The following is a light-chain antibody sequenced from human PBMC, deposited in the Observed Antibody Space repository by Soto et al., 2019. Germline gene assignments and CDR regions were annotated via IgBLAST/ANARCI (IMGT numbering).Light chain of an antibody. CDR2: DAS. CDR1: QSVSSY. J-gene: IGKJ1*01. CDR3: QQRSNWQGT. Sequence: EIVLTQSPATLSLSPGERATLSRRASQSVSSYLAWYQQKPGQAPRLLIYDASNRATGIPARFSGSGSGTDFTLTISSLEPEDFAVYYCQQRSNWQGTFGQGTKVDIK. V-gene: IGKV3-11*01.